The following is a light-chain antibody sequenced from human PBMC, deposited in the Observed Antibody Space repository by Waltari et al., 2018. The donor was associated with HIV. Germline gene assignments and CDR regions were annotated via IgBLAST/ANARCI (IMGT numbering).Light chain of an antibody. J-gene: IGLJ2*01. CDR2: DNN. CDR1: SSNTGNNY. Sequence: QSVLTQPPSVSAAPGQKVTISCSGSSSNTGNNYVSCYQKLPGTAPKILLYDNNRRPSGIPDRFSGSKSGTSATLGITGLQTGDEADYYCGTWDSSLSAGVFGGGTKLTVL. CDR3: GTWDSSLSAGV. V-gene: IGLV1-51*01.